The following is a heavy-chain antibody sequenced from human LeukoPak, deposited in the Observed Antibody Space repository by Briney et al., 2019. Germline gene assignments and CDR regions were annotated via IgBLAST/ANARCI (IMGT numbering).Heavy chain of an antibody. CDR2: INHSGST. Sequence: PSETLSLTCAVYGGSFSGYYWSWIRQPPGKGLESIGEINHSGSTNYNPSLKSRVTISVDTSKNQFSLKLSSVTAADTAVYYCTRGSIAYYYMDVWGKGTTVTISS. J-gene: IGHJ6*03. D-gene: IGHD3-22*01. CDR3: TRGSIAYYYMDV. CDR1: GGSFSGYY. V-gene: IGHV4-34*01.